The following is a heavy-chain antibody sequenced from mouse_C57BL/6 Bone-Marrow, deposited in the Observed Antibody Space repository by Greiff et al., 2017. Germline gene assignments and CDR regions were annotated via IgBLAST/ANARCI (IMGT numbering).Heavy chain of an antibody. CDR1: GFNIKDDY. J-gene: IGHJ3*01. D-gene: IGHD1-1*01. Sequence: EVMLVESGAELVRPGASVKLSCTASGFNIKDDYMHWVKQRPEQGLEWIGWIDPENGDTEYASKFQGKATITADTSSNTAYLQLSSLTSEDTAVYYCTTSGTTVPAWFAYWGQGTLVTVSA. CDR2: IDPENGDT. V-gene: IGHV14-4*01. CDR3: TTSGTTVPAWFAY.